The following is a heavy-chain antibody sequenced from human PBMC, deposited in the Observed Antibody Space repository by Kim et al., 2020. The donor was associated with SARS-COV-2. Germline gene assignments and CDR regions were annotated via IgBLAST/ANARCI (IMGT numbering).Heavy chain of an antibody. Sequence: SVKVSCKASGFTFTSSAVQWVRQARGQRLEWIGWIVVGSGNTNYAQKFQERVTITRDMSTSTAYMELSSLRSEDTAVYYCAAVPYLNYYGSGSYYTDYWGQGTLVTVSS. J-gene: IGHJ4*02. CDR3: AAVPYLNYYGSGSYYTDY. V-gene: IGHV1-58*01. D-gene: IGHD3-10*01. CDR1: GFTFTSSA. CDR2: IVVGSGNT.